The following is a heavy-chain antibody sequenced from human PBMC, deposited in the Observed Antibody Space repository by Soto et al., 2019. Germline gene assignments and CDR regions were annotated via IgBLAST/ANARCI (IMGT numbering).Heavy chain of an antibody. CDR2: ISGSGGST. Sequence: GGSLRLSCAASGFTFSSYAMSWVRQAPGKGLEWVSAISGSGGSTYYADSVKGRFTISRDNSKNTLYLQMNSLRAEDTAVYYCAKGLVDGGSYSRYYFDYWGQGTLVTVSS. D-gene: IGHD1-26*01. CDR3: AKGLVDGGSYSRYYFDY. V-gene: IGHV3-23*01. CDR1: GFTFSSYA. J-gene: IGHJ4*02.